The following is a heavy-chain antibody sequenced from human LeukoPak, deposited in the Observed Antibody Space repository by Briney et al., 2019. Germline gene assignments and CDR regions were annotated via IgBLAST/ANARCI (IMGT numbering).Heavy chain of an antibody. CDR1: GFTLDYYV. V-gene: IGHV3-9*01. CDR2: ISWNSVSI. Sequence: GGSLRLSCAASGFTLDYYVMHWVRQAPGKGLEWVSGISWNSVSIGYADSVKGRFTISRDNAKNSLYLQMSSLRAEDTALYYCAKDIGTGGTGWYFDLWGRGTLVTVSS. D-gene: IGHD6-13*01. J-gene: IGHJ2*01. CDR3: AKDIGTGGTGWYFDL.